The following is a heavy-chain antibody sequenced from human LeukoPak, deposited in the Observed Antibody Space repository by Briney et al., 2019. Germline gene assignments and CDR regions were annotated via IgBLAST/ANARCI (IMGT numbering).Heavy chain of an antibody. CDR2: IYYSGST. CDR1: GGSISSSSYY. V-gene: IGHV4-39*07. D-gene: IGHD2/OR15-2a*01. J-gene: IGHJ4*02. Sequence: PSETLSLTCTVSGGSISSSSYYWGWVRQPPGKGLEWIGSIYYSGSTYYNPSLKSRVTISVDTSKNQFSLKLSSVTAADTAVYYCARDGGQNSPVDYWGQGTLVTVSS. CDR3: ARDGGQNSPVDY.